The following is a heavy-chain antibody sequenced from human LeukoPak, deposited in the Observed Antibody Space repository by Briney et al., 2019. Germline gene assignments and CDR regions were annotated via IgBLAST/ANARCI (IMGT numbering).Heavy chain of an antibody. V-gene: IGHV3-23*01. J-gene: IGHJ3*02. CDR2: ISATGGST. Sequence: GGSLRLSCAASGFTFSSYAMNWVRQAPGKGLQWVSGISATGGSTYYADSVRGRFTISRDNSKNTLYLQMNSLRAEDTALYYCAKLYVLRFLEWSTRDDAFDIWGQGTTVTVSS. CDR1: GFTFSSYA. D-gene: IGHD3-3*01. CDR3: AKLYVLRFLEWSTRDDAFDI.